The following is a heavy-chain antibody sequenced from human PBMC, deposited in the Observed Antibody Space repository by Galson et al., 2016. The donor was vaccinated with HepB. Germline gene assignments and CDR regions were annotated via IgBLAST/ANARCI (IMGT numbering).Heavy chain of an antibody. Sequence: SETLSLTCTVSGAAISSVGYYWGWIRQPPGKGLEWIGSGYYGGSTLSNPSLKSRVTILVHTSKNQFSLRLSSVTAADTALYYCASGPFYSDQLDAFDMWGQGTLVIVSS. D-gene: IGHD3-22*01. CDR1: GAAISSVGYY. CDR3: ASGPFYSDQLDAFDM. CDR2: GYYGGST. J-gene: IGHJ3*02. V-gene: IGHV4-39*07.